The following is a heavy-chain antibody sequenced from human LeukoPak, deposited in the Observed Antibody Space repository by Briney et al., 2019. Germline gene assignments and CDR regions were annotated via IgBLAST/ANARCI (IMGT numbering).Heavy chain of an antibody. CDR2: ISAYKGNT. CDR3: ARDRKILLIAAAGKGGFDP. CDR1: GYTFTTYG. Sequence: ASVKVSCKASGYTFTTYGISWVRQAPGQGLEWMGWISAYKGNTNYAQKVQGRVTMTTDTSTSTAYMELRSLRSDDTAVYYCARDRKILLIAAAGKGGFDPWGQGTLVTVSS. V-gene: IGHV1-18*04. J-gene: IGHJ5*02. D-gene: IGHD6-13*01.